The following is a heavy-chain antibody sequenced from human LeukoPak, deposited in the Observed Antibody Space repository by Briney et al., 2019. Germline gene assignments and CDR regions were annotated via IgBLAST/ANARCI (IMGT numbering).Heavy chain of an antibody. V-gene: IGHV3-30*03. CDR2: IAYDGSRK. CDR1: ALTFSGYG. CDR3: TRYDSSRFDR. Sequence: GGSLRLSCAASALTFSGYGTHWVRQAPGNWLEWVTGIAYDGSRKHYADSVKGRFTISRDNSRNTMDLQMNRLRVEDTAVYHCTRYDSSRFDRGGQGTLVIVSA. D-gene: IGHD3-3*01. J-gene: IGHJ5*02.